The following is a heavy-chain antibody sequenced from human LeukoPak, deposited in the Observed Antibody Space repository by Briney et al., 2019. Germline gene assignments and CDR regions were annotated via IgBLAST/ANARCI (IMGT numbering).Heavy chain of an antibody. D-gene: IGHD3-10*01. J-gene: IGHJ4*02. CDR3: AREAEAYYDSGSYSFDY. CDR2: INGDGSST. V-gene: IGHV3-74*01. CDR1: GFTFSSYW. Sequence: PGGSLRLSCAASGFTFSSYWVHWVRQAPGKGLVWVSRINGDGSSTSYADSVKGRFTISRDNAKTSLYLQMNSLRAEDTAVYYCAREAEAYYDSGSYSFDYWGQGILVTVSS.